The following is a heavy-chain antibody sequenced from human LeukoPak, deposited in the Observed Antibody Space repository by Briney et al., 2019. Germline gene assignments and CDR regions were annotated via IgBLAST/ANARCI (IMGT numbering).Heavy chain of an antibody. CDR1: GYTFTSYD. D-gene: IGHD3-10*01. J-gene: IGHJ4*02. V-gene: IGHV1-8*01. CDR2: MNPNSGNT. CDR3: ARGPRPSITMVRGVPRYYFDY. Sequence: ASVKVSCKASGYTFTSYDINWVRQATGQGLEWMGWMNPNSGNTGYAQKFQGRVTMTRNTSKSTAYMELSSLRSEDTAVYYCARGPRPSITMVRGVPRYYFDYWGQGTLVTVSS.